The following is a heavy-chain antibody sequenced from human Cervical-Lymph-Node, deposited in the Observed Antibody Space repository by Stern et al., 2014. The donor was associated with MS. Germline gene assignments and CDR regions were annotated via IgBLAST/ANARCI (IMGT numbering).Heavy chain of an antibody. J-gene: IGHJ6*02. D-gene: IGHD2-2*01. CDR1: GFTFSSYA. CDR3: AKGGIVVVPAAMNYYYGMDV. CDR2: ISGSGGST. V-gene: IGHV3-23*04. Sequence: EVQLVQSGGGLVQRGGSLRLSCAASGFTFSSYAMSWVRQAPGKGLAWVSAISGSGGSTYYADSVKGRFTISRDNSKNTLYLQMNSLRAEDTAVYYCAKGGIVVVPAAMNYYYGMDVWGQGTTVTVSS.